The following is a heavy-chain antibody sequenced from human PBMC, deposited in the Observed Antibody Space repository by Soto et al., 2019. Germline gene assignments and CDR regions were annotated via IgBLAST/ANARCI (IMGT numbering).Heavy chain of an antibody. D-gene: IGHD5-18*01. CDR3: ARDPGYSYGYN. CDR1: GYTFTSYA. V-gene: IGHV1-3*01. Sequence: QVQLVQSGAEVKKPGASVKVSCKASGYTFTSYAMHWVRQAPGQRLEWMGWINAGNGNTKYSQKFKGRVTITRDTSASTADMELSSLRSEDTAVYYCARDPGYSYGYNWGQGTLVTVSS. CDR2: INAGNGNT. J-gene: IGHJ4*02.